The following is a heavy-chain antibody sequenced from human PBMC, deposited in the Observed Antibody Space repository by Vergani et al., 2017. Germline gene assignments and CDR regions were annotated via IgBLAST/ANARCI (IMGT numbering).Heavy chain of an antibody. CDR3: ARSVDHDY. CDR2: IYHSGST. Sequence: QVQLQGSGPGLVKPSETLSLTCAVSGYSISSGYYWGWIRQPPGKGLEWIGSIYHSGSTYYNPSLKSRVTISVDTSKNQFSLKLSSVTAADTAVYYCARSVDHDYWGQGTLVTVSS. CDR1: GYSISSGYY. V-gene: IGHV4-38-2*01. J-gene: IGHJ4*02. D-gene: IGHD2-15*01.